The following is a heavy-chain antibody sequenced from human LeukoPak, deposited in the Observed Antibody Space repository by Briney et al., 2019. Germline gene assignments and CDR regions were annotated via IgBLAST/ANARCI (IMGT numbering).Heavy chain of an antibody. V-gene: IGHV3-7*01. Sequence: GGSLRLSCAASGCSISAYWMSWVRQAPGKGLEWVANINQDGSDKYSVDSVKGRFTISRDNAKNSLYLEMNSLRADDTAVYYCARDLVVVGSSFSYGMDVWGQGTTVTVSS. CDR2: INQDGSDK. D-gene: IGHD2-15*01. CDR3: ARDLVVVGSSFSYGMDV. CDR1: GCSISAYW. J-gene: IGHJ6*02.